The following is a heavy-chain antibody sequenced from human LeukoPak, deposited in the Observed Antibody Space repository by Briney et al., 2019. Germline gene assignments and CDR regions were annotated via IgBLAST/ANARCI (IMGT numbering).Heavy chain of an antibody. D-gene: IGHD3-16*01. CDR3: VKGGGLSYGPFDF. CDR1: GFTFSSYS. J-gene: IGHJ4*02. CDR2: INSDGTYK. Sequence: GGSLRLSCAASGFTFSSYSMNWVRQVPGRGLVWVSRINSDGTYKSHVDSVEGRFTISRDNAKNTLFLQLNSLRDDDTAVYYCVKGGGLSYGPFDFWGQGALVTVSS. V-gene: IGHV3-74*01.